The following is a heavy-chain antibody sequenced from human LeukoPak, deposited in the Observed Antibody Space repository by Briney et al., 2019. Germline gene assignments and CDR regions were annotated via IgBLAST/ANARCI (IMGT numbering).Heavy chain of an antibody. D-gene: IGHD5-12*01. J-gene: IGHJ5*02. CDR1: GFTFSRNG. CDR3: AKGPSGNQFDP. CDR2: IRHDGSNK. V-gene: IGHV3-30*02. Sequence: GGSLRLSCTASGFTFSRNGMHWVRQAPGKGLEWVAFIRHDGSNKFYADSVKGRFTISRDNANNMLYLQLYSLRAEDTAVYYCAKGPSGNQFDPWGQGTLVTVSS.